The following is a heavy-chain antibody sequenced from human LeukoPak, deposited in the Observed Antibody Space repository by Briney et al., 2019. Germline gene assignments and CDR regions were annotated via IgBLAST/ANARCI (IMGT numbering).Heavy chain of an antibody. Sequence: SETLSLTCTVSGGSISSSSYYWGWIRQHPGEGLKWIGYIYYSGSTSYNPSLKSRVTISVDTSKNQFSLKLTSVTAADTAVYYCARVSAPYAYDTSGYDSWGQGTMVTVSS. CDR3: ARVSAPYAYDTSGYDS. J-gene: IGHJ4*02. D-gene: IGHD3-22*01. CDR2: IYYSGST. V-gene: IGHV4-31*03. CDR1: GGSISSSSYY.